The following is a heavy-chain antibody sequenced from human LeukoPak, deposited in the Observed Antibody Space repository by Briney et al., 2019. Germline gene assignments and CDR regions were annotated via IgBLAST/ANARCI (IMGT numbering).Heavy chain of an antibody. CDR1: GYTFTGYY. CDR2: INPNSGGT. Sequence: ASVKVSCKAPGYTFTGYYMHWVRRAPGQGLEWMGWINPNSGGTNYAQKFQGWVTMTRDTSISTAYMELSRLRSDDTAVYYCARGKAEKPVLLWFGEPPTDYGMDVWGQGTTVTVSS. D-gene: IGHD3-10*01. J-gene: IGHJ6*02. CDR3: ARGKAEKPVLLWFGEPPTDYGMDV. V-gene: IGHV1-2*04.